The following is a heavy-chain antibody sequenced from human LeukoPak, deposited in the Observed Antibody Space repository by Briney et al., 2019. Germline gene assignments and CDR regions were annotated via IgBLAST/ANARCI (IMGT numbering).Heavy chain of an antibody. CDR2: IYYSGST. J-gene: IGHJ3*02. CDR3: ARLGRRGYGAKGAFDI. V-gene: IGHV4-59*01. D-gene: IGHD4-17*01. CDR1: GGSISSYY. Sequence: PSETLSLTCTVSGGSISSYYWSWIRQPPGKGLEWIGYIYYSGSTNYNPSLNSRVTISLDTSKNQFSLKLSSVTATDTAVFYCARLGRRGYGAKGAFDIWGQGTMVTVSS.